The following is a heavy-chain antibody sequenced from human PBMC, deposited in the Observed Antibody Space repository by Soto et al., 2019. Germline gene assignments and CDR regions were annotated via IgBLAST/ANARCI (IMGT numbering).Heavy chain of an antibody. CDR2: MNPNSGNT. J-gene: IGHJ4*02. CDR1: GYGFTSYD. V-gene: IGHV1-8*01. CDR3: ARGHRMVRGAV. Sequence: GASVKVCCKASGYGFTSYDSNWVRQATGQGLEWMGWMNPNSGNTGYAQKFQGRVTMTRNTSISTAYMELSSLRSEDTAVYYCARGHRMVRGAVWGQGTLVTVSS. D-gene: IGHD3-10*01.